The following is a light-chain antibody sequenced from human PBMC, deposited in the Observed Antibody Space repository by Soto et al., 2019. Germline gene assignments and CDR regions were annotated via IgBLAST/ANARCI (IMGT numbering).Light chain of an antibody. V-gene: IGLV2-14*03. CDR1: SSDVGYYNH. Sequence: QSVLTQPASVSGSPGQSITISCTGTSSDVGYYNHVSWYQQHLGKAPKLMIYDVTNRPSGVSNRFFGSKSGNTASLTISGLQAEDEADYYCSSYASSSTYVFGTGTKLTVL. J-gene: IGLJ1*01. CDR2: DVT. CDR3: SSYASSSTYV.